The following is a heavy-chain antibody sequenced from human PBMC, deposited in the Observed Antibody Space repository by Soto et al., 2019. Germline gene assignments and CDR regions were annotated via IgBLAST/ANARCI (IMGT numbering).Heavy chain of an antibody. CDR2: INAYNGNR. CDR1: GYTFNTYG. J-gene: IGHJ3*02. CDR3: GRDRDRVADI. Sequence: QVHLVQSGPEVKKPGASVKVSCKASGYTFNTYGITWVRQAPGQGLEWVAWINAYNGNRIYAQNFQGGVTVTPDKSTRAAYMELMSLTSDDTAMYFCGRDRDRVADIWGLGTMVTVSS. V-gene: IGHV1-18*01. D-gene: IGHD2-15*01.